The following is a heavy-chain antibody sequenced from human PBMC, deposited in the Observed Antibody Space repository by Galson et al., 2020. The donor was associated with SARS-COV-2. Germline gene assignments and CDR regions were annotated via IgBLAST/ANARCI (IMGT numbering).Heavy chain of an antibody. J-gene: IGHJ4*02. V-gene: IGHV3-74*01. D-gene: IGHD3-22*01. Sequence: GESLKISCAASGFSFSDYWMHWVRQAPGKGLVWVSRINSYGNSTNYADSVMGRFTVSRDNAKNVLYLQMNSLRAEDTAVYYCTRHSSGDYWGQGTLVTVSP. CDR2: INSYGNST. CDR3: TRHSSGDY. CDR1: GFSFSDYW.